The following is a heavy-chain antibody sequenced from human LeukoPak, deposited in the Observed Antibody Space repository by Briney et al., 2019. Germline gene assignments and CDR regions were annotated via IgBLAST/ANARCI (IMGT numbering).Heavy chain of an antibody. J-gene: IGHJ4*02. Sequence: SETLSLTCAVSGGSISSGGYSWSWIRQPPGKGLEWIGYIYHSGSTYYNPSLKSRVTISVDRSKNQFSLKLSSVTAADTAVYHCARGGGRWPYDYFDYWGQGTLVTVSS. D-gene: IGHD3-16*01. CDR1: GGSISSGGYS. CDR2: IYHSGST. V-gene: IGHV4-30-2*01. CDR3: ARGGGRWPYDYFDY.